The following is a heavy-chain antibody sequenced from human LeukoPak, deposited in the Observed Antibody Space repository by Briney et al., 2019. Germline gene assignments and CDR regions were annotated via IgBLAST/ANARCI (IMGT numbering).Heavy chain of an antibody. CDR3: TRQRQGVGATDY. CDR2: IRSKAYGGTT. CDR1: GFTFSNYA. J-gene: IGHJ4*02. Sequence: PGASLRLSCAASGFTFSNYAMNWVRQAPGKGLEWVGFIRSKAYGGTTEYAASVKGRFTISRDDSKSIAYLQMNSLKTEDTAVYYCTRQRQGVGATDYWGQGTLVTVSS. V-gene: IGHV3-49*04. D-gene: IGHD1-26*01.